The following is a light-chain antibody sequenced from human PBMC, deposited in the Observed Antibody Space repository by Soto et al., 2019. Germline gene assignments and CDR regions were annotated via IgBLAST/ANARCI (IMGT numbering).Light chain of an antibody. CDR3: QQYSIYWT. J-gene: IGKJ1*01. Sequence: DIQMTQSPSTLSASVGDRVTITCRASQSISSWLAWYQQKPGKAPKLLIYKASSLESGVPSRFSGSGSGTEFTLTISSLQPDDFATYSCQQYSIYWTFGQGTKVEIK. CDR1: QSISSW. V-gene: IGKV1-5*03. CDR2: KAS.